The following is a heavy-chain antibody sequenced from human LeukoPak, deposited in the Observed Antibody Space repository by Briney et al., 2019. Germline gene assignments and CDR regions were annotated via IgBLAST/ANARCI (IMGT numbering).Heavy chain of an antibody. Sequence: GPLRLSCAASGFTFSTYFMSWVRQAPGKGLEWVAVISYDGSNKYYADSEKGRFTISRDNSKNTLYLQMNSLRAEDTAVYYCAREHCSSTSCYAPFYYYGMDVWGQGTTVTVSS. CDR3: AREHCSSTSCYAPFYYYGMDV. CDR2: ISYDGSNK. J-gene: IGHJ6*02. D-gene: IGHD2-2*01. V-gene: IGHV3-30-3*01. CDR1: GFTFSTYF.